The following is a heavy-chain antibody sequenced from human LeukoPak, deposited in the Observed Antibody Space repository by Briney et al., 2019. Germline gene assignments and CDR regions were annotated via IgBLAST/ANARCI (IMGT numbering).Heavy chain of an antibody. CDR3: ASHPAAVAGTPYNWFDP. D-gene: IGHD6-19*01. Sequence: SETLSLTCTVSGGSISSSSYYWGWIRQPPGKGLEWIGSIYYSGSTYYNPSLKSRVTISVDTSKNQFSLKLSSVTAADTAVYYCASHPAAVAGTPYNWFDPWGQGTLVTVSS. J-gene: IGHJ5*02. CDR1: GGSISSSSYY. V-gene: IGHV4-39*01. CDR2: IYYSGST.